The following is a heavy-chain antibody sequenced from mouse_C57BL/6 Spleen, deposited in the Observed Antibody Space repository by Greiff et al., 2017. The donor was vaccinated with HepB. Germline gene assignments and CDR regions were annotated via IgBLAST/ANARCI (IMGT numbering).Heavy chain of an antibody. Sequence: VQLQQSGAELVRPGASVKLSCTASGFNIKDDYMHWVKQRPEQGLEWIGWIDPENGDTEYASKFQGKATITADTSSNTAYLQLSSLTSEDTAVYYCTTGSGYAMDYWGQGTSDTVSS. J-gene: IGHJ4*01. D-gene: IGHD1-1*01. CDR1: GFNIKDDY. CDR3: TTGSGYAMDY. V-gene: IGHV14-4*01. CDR2: IDPENGDT.